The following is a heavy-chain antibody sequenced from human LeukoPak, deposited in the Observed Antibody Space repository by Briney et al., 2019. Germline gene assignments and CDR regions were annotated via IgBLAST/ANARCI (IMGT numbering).Heavy chain of an antibody. CDR3: AKTRDSSGDEYYFDY. D-gene: IGHD6-19*01. V-gene: IGHV3-21*01. CDR2: ISSSSSYI. CDR1: GFTFSSYS. Sequence: GGSLRLSCAASGFTFSSYSMNWVRQAPGKGLEWVSSISSSSSYIYYADSVKGRFTISRDNAKNSLYLQMNSLRAEDTAVYYCAKTRDSSGDEYYFDYWGQGTLVTVSS. J-gene: IGHJ4*02.